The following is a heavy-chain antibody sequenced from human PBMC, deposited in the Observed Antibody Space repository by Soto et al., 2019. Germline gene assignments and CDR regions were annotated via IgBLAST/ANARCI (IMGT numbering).Heavy chain of an antibody. CDR3: AKGFIRDCGGDCTVDT. Sequence: GGSLRLSCAASGFTFSSYTMSRVRQAPGKGLEWVSGISATGGRTYYADSVKGRFTFSRDNSKNTLYLQMNSLRAEDTAVYYCAKGFIRDCGGDCTVDTWVHGTLVTHSS. CDR1: GFTFSSYT. J-gene: IGHJ5*01. D-gene: IGHD2-21*02. CDR2: ISATGGRT. V-gene: IGHV3-23*01.